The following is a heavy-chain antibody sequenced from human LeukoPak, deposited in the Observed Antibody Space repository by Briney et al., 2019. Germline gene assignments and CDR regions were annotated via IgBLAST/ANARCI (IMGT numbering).Heavy chain of an antibody. CDR3: ARRGSGWYT. Sequence: SETLSLTCDVYGGSFSGYYWSWIRQPPGKGLEWIGEINHSGSTNYNPSLKSRVTISVDTSKNQFSLELSSVTAADTAVYYCARRGSGWYTWGQGTLVTVSS. CDR2: INHSGST. V-gene: IGHV4-34*01. J-gene: IGHJ5*02. CDR1: GGSFSGYY. D-gene: IGHD6-19*01.